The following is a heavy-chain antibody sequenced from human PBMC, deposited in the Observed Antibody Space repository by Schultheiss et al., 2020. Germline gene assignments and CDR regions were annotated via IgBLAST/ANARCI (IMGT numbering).Heavy chain of an antibody. J-gene: IGHJ3*02. CDR3: ARQWLAHDAFDI. Sequence: GGSLRLSCAASGFTFSSYAMSWVRQAPGKGLEWVSAISGSGGSTYYADSVKGRFTISRDNSKNTLYLQMNSLRAEDTTVYYCARQWLAHDAFDIWGQGTMVTVSS. CDR2: ISGSGGST. CDR1: GFTFSSYA. D-gene: IGHD6-19*01. V-gene: IGHV3-23*01.